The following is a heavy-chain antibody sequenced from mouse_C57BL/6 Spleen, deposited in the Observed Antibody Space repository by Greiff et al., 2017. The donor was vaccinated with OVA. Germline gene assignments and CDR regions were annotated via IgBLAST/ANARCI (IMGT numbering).Heavy chain of an antibody. J-gene: IGHJ4*01. D-gene: IGHD1-1*01. Sequence: VQLQQSGPGLAQPSQSLSITCTVSGFSLTSYGVHWVRQSPGKGLEWLGVIWRGGSTDYNAAFMSRLSITKANSKSQVFFKMNSLQAEDTAIYDCAKTYYGSSYKEDMDDWGKGTSVTVSS. CDR3: AKTYYGSSYKEDMDD. V-gene: IGHV2-5*01. CDR1: GFSLTSYG. CDR2: IWRGGST.